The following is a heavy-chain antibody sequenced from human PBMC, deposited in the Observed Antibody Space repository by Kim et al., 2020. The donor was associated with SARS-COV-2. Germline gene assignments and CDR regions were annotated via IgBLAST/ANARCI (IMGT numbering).Heavy chain of an antibody. D-gene: IGHD2-15*01. CDR3: ARNCGAATWARQNAFDI. Sequence: VKGRFTITRDNAKNSLYLQMNSRRAEDTAVYYCARNCGAATWARQNAFDIWGQGTMVTVSS. J-gene: IGHJ3*02. V-gene: IGHV3-11*03.